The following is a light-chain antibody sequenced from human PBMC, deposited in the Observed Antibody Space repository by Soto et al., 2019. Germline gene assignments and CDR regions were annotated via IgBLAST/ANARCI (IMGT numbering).Light chain of an antibody. Sequence: EIVLTQSPATLSLSPGETATLSCRTSQSVTSYLAWFQQRPGQAPRLLIYDTSNRAPGIPARFSGSGYGTDFTLTISSRESEDSAGYYYQQRSDWPRLTFGGGTKVEIK. CDR1: QSVTSY. CDR3: QQRSDWPRLT. V-gene: IGKV3-11*01. J-gene: IGKJ4*01. CDR2: DTS.